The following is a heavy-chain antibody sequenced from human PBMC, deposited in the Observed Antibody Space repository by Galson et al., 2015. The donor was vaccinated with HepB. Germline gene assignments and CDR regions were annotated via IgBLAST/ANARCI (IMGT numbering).Heavy chain of an antibody. Sequence: LRLSCAASGFTFSSYAIHWVRQAPGKGLEWVTIISYDGSVEYYADSVKGRFTISRDNSKNTLYLQMNSLRGEDTAVYYCARQHISTWFLMDVWGQGTAVIVSS. J-gene: IGHJ6*02. CDR1: GFTFSSYA. D-gene: IGHD6-13*01. CDR2: ISYDGSVE. V-gene: IGHV3-30-3*01. CDR3: ARQHISTWFLMDV.